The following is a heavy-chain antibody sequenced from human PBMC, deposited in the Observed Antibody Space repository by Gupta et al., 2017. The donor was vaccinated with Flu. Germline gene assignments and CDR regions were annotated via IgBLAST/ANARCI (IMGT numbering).Heavy chain of an antibody. D-gene: IGHD2-15*01. CDR3: ARGDGYCSGGSCYRED. CDR2: MNPNSGNT. CDR1: GYTFTSYD. J-gene: IGHJ4*02. Sequence: KASGYTFTSYDINWVRQATGQGLEWMGWMNPNSGNTGYAQKFQGRVTMTRNTSISTAYMELSSLRSEDTAVYYCARGDGYCSGGSCYREDWGQGTLVTVAS. V-gene: IGHV1-8*01.